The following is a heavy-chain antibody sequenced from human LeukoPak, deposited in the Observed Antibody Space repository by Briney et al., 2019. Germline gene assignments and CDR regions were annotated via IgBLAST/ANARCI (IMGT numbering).Heavy chain of an antibody. D-gene: IGHD4-17*01. J-gene: IGHJ6*02. CDR3: AREAWVSGDSKYRYYGIDV. Sequence: PSETLSLTCTVSGASISSYYWSWIRQPPGKGLEWIGYIDYSGSTNYTPSLKSRVTISVGTSKNQFSLKLSSVTAADTALYYCAREAWVSGDSKYRYYGIDVWGQGTTVTVSS. CDR2: IDYSGST. CDR1: GASISSYY. V-gene: IGHV4-59*01.